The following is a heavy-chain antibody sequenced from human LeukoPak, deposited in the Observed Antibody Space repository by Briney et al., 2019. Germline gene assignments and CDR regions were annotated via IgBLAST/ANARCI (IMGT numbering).Heavy chain of an antibody. V-gene: IGHV3-23*01. CDR1: GFPFWSLS. CDR2: ISGRGGST. Sequence: GGAPRLSRAASGFPFWSLSMKWVPQAPREGLELVLAISGRGGSTYYADSVKGRFTNSRDNSKNTLYLQMNSLRAEDTAVYYCATERTGYSSSSFDYWGQGTLVTVSS. D-gene: IGHD6-13*01. J-gene: IGHJ4*02. CDR3: ATERTGYSSSSFDY.